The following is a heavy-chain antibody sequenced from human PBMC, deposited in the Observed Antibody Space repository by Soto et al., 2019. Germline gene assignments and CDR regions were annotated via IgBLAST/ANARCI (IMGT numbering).Heavy chain of an antibody. Sequence: EVQLLESGVGLVQPGGSLRLSCAVSGFTFSSFAMSWVRQAPGKGLEWVSVISSSGGTTYYADSVQGRFTISRDNSMNTLYLQMTSLRAEDTAVYYCARDYSYACDYWGQGTLVTVSS. J-gene: IGHJ4*02. V-gene: IGHV3-23*01. D-gene: IGHD3-16*01. CDR1: GFTFSSFA. CDR3: ARDYSYACDY. CDR2: ISSSGGTT.